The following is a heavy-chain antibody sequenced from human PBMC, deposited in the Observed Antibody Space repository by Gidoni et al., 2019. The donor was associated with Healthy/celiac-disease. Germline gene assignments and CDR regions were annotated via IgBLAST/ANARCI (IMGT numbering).Heavy chain of an antibody. Sequence: QVQLQQWGAGLLQPSETLSLTCAVSGGSFSGYYWRWIRQPPGKGLEWIGEINHSGSTNYNPSLKSRVTISVDTSKNQFSLKLSSVTAADTAVYYCAGGRSRRSSGYYRKGSYYGMDVWGQGTTVTVSS. V-gene: IGHV4-34*01. CDR3: AGGRSRRSSGYYRKGSYYGMDV. J-gene: IGHJ6*02. D-gene: IGHD3-22*01. CDR1: GGSFSGYY. CDR2: INHSGST.